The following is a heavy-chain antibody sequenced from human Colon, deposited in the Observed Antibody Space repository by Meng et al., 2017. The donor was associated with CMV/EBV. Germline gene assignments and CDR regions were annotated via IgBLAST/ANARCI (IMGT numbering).Heavy chain of an antibody. V-gene: IGHV3-20*04. CDR1: GFTFDDYG. D-gene: IGHD2/OR15-2a*01. J-gene: IGHJ6*02. CDR3: ARDGRGAYFRGRGMDV. Sequence: GESLKISCAASGFTFDDYGMSWVRQAPGKGLEWVSGINWNGGSTGYADSVKGRFTISRDNAKNSLYLQMNSLRAEDTALYYCARDGRGAYFRGRGMDVWGQGTTGTVSS. CDR2: INWNGGST.